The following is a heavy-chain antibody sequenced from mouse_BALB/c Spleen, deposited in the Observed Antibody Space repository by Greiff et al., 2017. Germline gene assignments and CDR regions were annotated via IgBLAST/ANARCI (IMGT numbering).Heavy chain of an antibody. V-gene: IGHV5-6*01. Sequence: VQLKESGGDLVKPGGSLKLSCAASGFTFSSYGMSWVRQTPDKRLEWVATISSGGSYTYYPDSVKGRFTISRDNAKNTLYLQMSSLKSEDTAMDYCARIYYGNSSFAYWGQGTLVTVAA. CDR1: GFTFSSYG. CDR3: ARIYYGNSSFAY. J-gene: IGHJ3*01. D-gene: IGHD2-1*01. CDR2: ISSGGSYT.